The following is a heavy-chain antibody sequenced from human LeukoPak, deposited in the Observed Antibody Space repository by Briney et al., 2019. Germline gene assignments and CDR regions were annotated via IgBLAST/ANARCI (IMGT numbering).Heavy chain of an antibody. CDR3: AKDTGWFDP. D-gene: IGHD4-17*01. V-gene: IGHV3-30*18. J-gene: IGHJ5*02. Sequence: GGSLRLSCAASGFTFSSYGMHWVRQAPGKGLEWVAVISYDGSNKYYADSVKGRFTISRDNSKNTLYLQMNSLRAEDTAVYYCAKDTGWFDPWGQGTLVTVSS. CDR2: ISYDGSNK. CDR1: GFTFSSYG.